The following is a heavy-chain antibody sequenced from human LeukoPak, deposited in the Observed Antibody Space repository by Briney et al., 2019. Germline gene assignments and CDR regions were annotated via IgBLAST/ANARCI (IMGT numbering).Heavy chain of an antibody. D-gene: IGHD2/OR15-2a*01. CDR1: GFTVSSNY. CDR2: IYSGGST. Sequence: GGSLRLSCAASGFTVSSNYMSWVRQAPGKGLEWVSVIYSGGSTYYADSVKGRFTISRDNPKNTLYLQMNSLRAEDTAVYYCARDFSTAYWYFDLWGRGTLVTVSS. V-gene: IGHV3-53*01. CDR3: ARDFSTAYWYFDL. J-gene: IGHJ2*01.